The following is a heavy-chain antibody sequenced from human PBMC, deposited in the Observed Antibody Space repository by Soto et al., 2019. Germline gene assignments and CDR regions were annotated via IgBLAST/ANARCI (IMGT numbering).Heavy chain of an antibody. CDR3: ARELHGGSYGMDV. J-gene: IGHJ6*02. V-gene: IGHV3-13*01. CDR1: GFTFSNYD. CDR2: ITTAGDT. Sequence: EVQLVESGGGLVQPGGSLRLSCAASGFTFSNYDMHWVRQVTGKGLEWVSGITTAGDTYYPGSVKGRFTISREKATNSLSLQMNSLSAGDTAMYYCARELHGGSYGMDVWGQGTTVTVSS.